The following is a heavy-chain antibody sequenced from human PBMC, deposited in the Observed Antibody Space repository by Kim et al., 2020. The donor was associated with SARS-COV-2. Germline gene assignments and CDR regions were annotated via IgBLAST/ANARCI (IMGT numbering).Heavy chain of an antibody. D-gene: IGHD3-9*01. Sequence: LSLTCAASGFTFSSYGMHWVRQAPGKGLEWVAVIWYDGSNKYYADSVKGRFTISRDNSKNTLYLQMNSLRAEDTAVYYCARDRGALRYFDWPGAFDIWGQGTMVTVSS. J-gene: IGHJ3*02. CDR3: ARDRGALRYFDWPGAFDI. CDR2: IWYDGSNK. CDR1: GFTFSSYG. V-gene: IGHV3-33*01.